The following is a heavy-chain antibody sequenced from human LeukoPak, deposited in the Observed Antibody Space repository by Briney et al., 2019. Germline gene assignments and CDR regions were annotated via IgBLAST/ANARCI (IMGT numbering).Heavy chain of an antibody. D-gene: IGHD3-9*01. CDR1: GFTFTSYG. V-gene: IGHV3-23*01. CDR3: ANTHYDILTGYYDYYFDY. J-gene: IGHJ4*02. Sequence: PGGSLRLSCAASGFTFTSYGMSWVRQAPGKGLEWVSAISGSGGSTYYADSVKGRFTISRDNSKNTLYLQMNSLRAEDTAVYYSANTHYDILTGYYDYYFDYWGQGTLVTVSS. CDR2: ISGSGGST.